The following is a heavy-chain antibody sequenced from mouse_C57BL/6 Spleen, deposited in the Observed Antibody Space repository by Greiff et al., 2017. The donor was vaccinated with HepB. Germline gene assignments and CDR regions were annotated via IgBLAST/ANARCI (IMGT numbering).Heavy chain of an antibody. J-gene: IGHJ4*01. D-gene: IGHD2-4*01. Sequence: QVQLQQSGPELVKPGASVKISCKASGYAFSSSWMNWVKQRPGKGLEWIGRIYPGDGDTNYNGKFKGKATLTADKSSSTAYMQLSSLTSEDSAVYFCARVWGLPHYYAMDYWGQGTSVTVSS. CDR3: ARVWGLPHYYAMDY. V-gene: IGHV1-82*01. CDR2: IYPGDGDT. CDR1: GYAFSSSW.